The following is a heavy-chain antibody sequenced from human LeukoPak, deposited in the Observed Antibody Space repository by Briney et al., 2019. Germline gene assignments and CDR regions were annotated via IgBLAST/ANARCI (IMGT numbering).Heavy chain of an antibody. CDR1: GGSISSGGYY. J-gene: IGHJ3*02. V-gene: IGHV4-31*03. D-gene: IGHD1-1*01. CDR3: ARANGEAFDAFDI. CDR2: IYYSGST. Sequence: PSQTLSLTCTVSGGSISSGGYYWSWIRQHPGKGLEWIGYIYYSGSTYYNPSLKSRVTISVDRSKNQFSLKLSSVTAADTAVYYCARANGEAFDAFDIWGQGTMVTVSS.